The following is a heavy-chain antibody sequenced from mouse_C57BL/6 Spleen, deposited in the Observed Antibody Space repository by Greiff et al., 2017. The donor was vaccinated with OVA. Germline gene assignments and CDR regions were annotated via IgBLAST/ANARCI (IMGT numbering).Heavy chain of an antibody. J-gene: IGHJ3*01. V-gene: IGHV7-3*01. CDR1: GFTFTDYY. Sequence: EVMLVESGGGLVQPGGSLSLSCAASGFTFTDYYMSWVRQPPGKALEWLGFIRNKANGYTTEYSASVKGRFTISRDNSQSILYLQMNALRAEDSATYYCARYQDRRFAYWGQGTLVTVSA. CDR3: ARYQDRRFAY. CDR2: IRNKANGYTT.